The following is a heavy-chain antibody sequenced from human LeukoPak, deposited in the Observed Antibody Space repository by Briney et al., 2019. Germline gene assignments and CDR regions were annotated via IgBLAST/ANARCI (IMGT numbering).Heavy chain of an antibody. CDR1: GGSISSGSYY. CDR3: ARARGSYYYYYMDV. Sequence: PSETLSLTCTVSGGSISSGSYYWSWIRQPAGKGLEWIGRIYTSGSTNYNPSLKSRVTISVDTSKNQFSLKLSSVTAADTAIYYCARARGSYYYYYMDVWGKGTTVTVSS. V-gene: IGHV4-61*02. J-gene: IGHJ6*03. CDR2: IYTSGST.